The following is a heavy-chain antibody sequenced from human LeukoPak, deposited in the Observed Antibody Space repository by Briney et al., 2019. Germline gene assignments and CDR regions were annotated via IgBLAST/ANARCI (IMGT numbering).Heavy chain of an antibody. J-gene: IGHJ4*02. CDR2: INHSGST. CDR1: DGSFNGYY. D-gene: IGHD2-2*01. Sequence: SETLSVTCAVLDGSFNGYYWSWVRQPPGKGLEWIGEINHSGSTNYNPSLKSRVTISLDTSKNQFSLKLSSVTAADTAVYYCARGLVVVVPAVYDYWGQGTLVTVSS. CDR3: ARGLVVVVPAVYDY. V-gene: IGHV4-34*01.